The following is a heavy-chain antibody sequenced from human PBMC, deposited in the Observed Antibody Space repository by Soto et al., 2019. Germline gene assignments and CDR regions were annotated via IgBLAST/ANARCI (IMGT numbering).Heavy chain of an antibody. CDR3: ARADYGDYSYWFDP. CDR1: GGSICSYY. Sequence: AETLSLTCTVSGGSICSYYWSWIRQPPEKELERIGYIYYSGSTNYNPSIKSRVTISVDTSKNQFSLKLSSVTAADTAVYYCARADYGDYSYWFDPWGQGTLVTVSS. D-gene: IGHD4-17*01. CDR2: IYYSGST. J-gene: IGHJ5*02. V-gene: IGHV4-59*01.